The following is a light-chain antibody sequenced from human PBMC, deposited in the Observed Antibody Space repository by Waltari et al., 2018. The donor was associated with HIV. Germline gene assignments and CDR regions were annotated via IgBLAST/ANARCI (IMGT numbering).Light chain of an antibody. CDR3: SSYTSSSTNV. V-gene: IGLV2-14*03. CDR1: SSDVGGYNY. Sequence: QSALTQPASVSGSPGQSITLSCTGTSSDVGGYNYVSWYQQHPGKVPKLMIYDVSNRPSGVSNRFSGSKSGNTASLTISGLQAEDEADYYCSSYTSSSTNVFGTGTKVTVL. CDR2: DVS. J-gene: IGLJ1*01.